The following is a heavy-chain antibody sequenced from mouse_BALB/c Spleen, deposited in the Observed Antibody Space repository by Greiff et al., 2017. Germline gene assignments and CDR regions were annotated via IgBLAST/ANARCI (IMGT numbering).Heavy chain of an antibody. CDR3: ARLVTTGVYAMDY. J-gene: IGHJ4*01. D-gene: IGHD2-1*01. Sequence: EVQGVESGGDLVKPGGSLKLSCAASGFTFSSYGMSWVRQTPDKRLEWVATISSGGSYTYYPDSVKGRFTISRDNAKNTLYLQMSSLKSEDTAMYYCARLVTTGVYAMDYWGQGTSVTVSS. CDR2: ISSGGSYT. CDR1: GFTFSSYG. V-gene: IGHV5-6*01.